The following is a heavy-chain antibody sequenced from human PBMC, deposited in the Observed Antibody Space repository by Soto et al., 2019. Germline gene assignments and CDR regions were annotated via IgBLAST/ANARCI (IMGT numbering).Heavy chain of an antibody. CDR1: GGSISSGGYY. V-gene: IGHV4-31*03. CDR3: ARGGGYYDSSGYYYLWFDP. CDR2: IYYSGST. D-gene: IGHD3-22*01. Sequence: QVQLQESGPGLVKPSQTLSLTFTVSGGSISSGGYYWSWIRQHPGKGLEWIGYIYYSGSTYYNPSLKSRVTISVDTSKNQFSLKLSSVTAADTAVYYCARGGGYYDSSGYYYLWFDPWGQGTLVTVSS. J-gene: IGHJ5*02.